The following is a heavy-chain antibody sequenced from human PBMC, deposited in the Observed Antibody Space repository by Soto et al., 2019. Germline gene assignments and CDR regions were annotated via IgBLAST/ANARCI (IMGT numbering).Heavy chain of an antibody. V-gene: IGHV3-72*01. J-gene: IGHJ4*02. CDR1: GFTLSDHY. D-gene: IGHD3-22*01. CDR2: SRDKPQGYST. Sequence: PGGSLRLGCAASGFTLSDHYIDWVRQAPGKGREWVGRSRDKPQGYSTAYAASVKGRFTTSRDESKNSAYLQMNSLKTEDTAVYYCVRATYFSDSSGYTRCLDYWGQGTLVTVSS. CDR3: VRATYFSDSSGYTRCLDY.